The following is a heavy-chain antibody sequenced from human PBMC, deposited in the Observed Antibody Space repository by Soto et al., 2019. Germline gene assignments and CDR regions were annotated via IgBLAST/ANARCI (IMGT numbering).Heavy chain of an antibody. CDR2: IRSKPNNYAT. CDR3: TRWAYSYGWYFDY. J-gene: IGHJ4*02. V-gene: IGHV3-73*01. D-gene: IGHD6-19*01. Sequence: WGSLRLSCAASGVTFSGFAMHCVRQASGKGLEWLGRIRSKPNNYATEYAASVQGRFTISRDDSKNTAYLEMNSLKTEDTAVYYCTRWAYSYGWYFDYWGQGALVTVSS. CDR1: GVTFSGFA.